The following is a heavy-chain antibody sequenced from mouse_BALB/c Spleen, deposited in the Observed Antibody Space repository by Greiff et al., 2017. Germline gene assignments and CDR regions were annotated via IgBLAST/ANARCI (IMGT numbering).Heavy chain of an antibody. J-gene: IGHJ4*01. V-gene: IGHV5-12-2*01. CDR1: GFTFSSYT. CDR2: ISNGGGST. Sequence: DVHLVESGGGLVQPGGSLKLSCAASGFTFSSYTMSWVRQTPEKRLEWVAYISNGGGSTYYPDTVKGRFTISRDNAKNTLYLQMSSLKSEDTAMYYCARYYYGSAMDYWGQGTSVTVSS. CDR3: ARYYYGSAMDY. D-gene: IGHD1-1*01.